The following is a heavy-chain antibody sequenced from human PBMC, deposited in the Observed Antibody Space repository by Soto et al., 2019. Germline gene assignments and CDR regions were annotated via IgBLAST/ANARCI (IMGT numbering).Heavy chain of an antibody. J-gene: IGHJ6*02. CDR2: IYYSGST. CDR3: ARDLLGPLPRSRNYYYYGMDV. V-gene: IGHV4-31*03. Sequence: PSETLSLTCTVSGGSISSGGYYWSWIRQHPGKGLEWIGYIYYSGSTYYNPSLKSRVTISVDTSKNQFSLKLSSVTAADTAVYYCARDLLGPLPRSRNYYYYGMDVWGQGTTVTV. D-gene: IGHD3-10*01. CDR1: GGSISSGGYY.